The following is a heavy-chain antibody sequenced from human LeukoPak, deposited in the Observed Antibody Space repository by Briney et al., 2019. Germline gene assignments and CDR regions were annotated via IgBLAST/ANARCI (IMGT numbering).Heavy chain of an antibody. D-gene: IGHD1-26*01. CDR1: GFTFSSYG. CDR2: ISYDGSNK. V-gene: IGHV3-30*18. CDR3: AKGQEWELLR. Sequence: GRSLRLSCAASGFTFSSYGMHWVRQAPGKGLEWVAVISYDGSNKYYADSVKGRFTISRDNSKNTLYLQMNSLRAEDTAVYYCAKGQEWELLRWGQGTLVTVSS. J-gene: IGHJ4*02.